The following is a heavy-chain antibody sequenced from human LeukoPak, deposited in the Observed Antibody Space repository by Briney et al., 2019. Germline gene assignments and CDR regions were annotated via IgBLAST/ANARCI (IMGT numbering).Heavy chain of an antibody. J-gene: IGHJ3*02. CDR3: ARDDYYDSSSHLFDI. D-gene: IGHD3-22*01. CDR1: GYTFTGYY. Sequence: ASVKVSSKASGYTFTGYYMHWVRQAPGQGLEWMGRINPNSGGTNYAQKFQGRVTMTRDTSISTAYMELSRLRSDDTAVYYCARDDYYDSSSHLFDIWGQGTMVTVSS. CDR2: INPNSGGT. V-gene: IGHV1-2*06.